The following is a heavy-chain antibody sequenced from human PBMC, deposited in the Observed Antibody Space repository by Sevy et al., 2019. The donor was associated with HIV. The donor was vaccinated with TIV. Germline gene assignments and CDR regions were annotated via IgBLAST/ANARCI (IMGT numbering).Heavy chain of an antibody. CDR3: AKDLAGPGRRYFDY. V-gene: IGHV3-30*02. D-gene: IGHD6-13*01. J-gene: IGHJ4*02. Sequence: GGPLRLSCAASGFTFSNYGMHWVRQVPGKGLEWVTFIRYDGSDKYYAASVKGRFTISRDDSKNTLYLQMDSLGAEDTAIYYCAKDLAGPGRRYFDYWGQGTLVTVSS. CDR1: GFTFSNYG. CDR2: IRYDGSDK.